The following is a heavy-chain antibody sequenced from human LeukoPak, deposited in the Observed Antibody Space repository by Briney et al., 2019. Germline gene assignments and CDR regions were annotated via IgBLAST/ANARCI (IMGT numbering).Heavy chain of an antibody. Sequence: SPTLSLTFAISGDSVSSNSASWNWIRQSPSRGLEWLGKTLYRSKWYNDYAVSVKSRITINPDTSKNQFSLQLNSVTPEDTAVYYCARSHYYGMDVWGQGTTVTVAS. CDR1: GDSVSSNSAS. J-gene: IGHJ6*02. V-gene: IGHV6-1*01. CDR2: TLYRSKWYN. CDR3: ARSHYYGMDV.